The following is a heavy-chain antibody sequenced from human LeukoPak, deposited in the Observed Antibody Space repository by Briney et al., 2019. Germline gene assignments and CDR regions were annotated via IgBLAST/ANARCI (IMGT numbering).Heavy chain of an antibody. CDR2: IYYSGST. Sequence: PSEPLSLTCTLSGDPISSGDYYWRWIRQPRGKGLECFLYIYYSGSTYHNPSLKRRLTISFNTSKNHLSLKLGSVTHADTAVYYCARASNKYYDDSSGYYEDYWGQGTLVTVSS. J-gene: IGHJ4*02. D-gene: IGHD3-22*01. CDR1: GDPISSGDYY. CDR3: ARASNKYYDDSSGYYEDY. V-gene: IGHV4-30-4*01.